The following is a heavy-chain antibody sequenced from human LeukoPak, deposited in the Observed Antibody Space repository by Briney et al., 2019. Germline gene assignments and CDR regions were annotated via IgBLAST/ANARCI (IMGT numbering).Heavy chain of an antibody. CDR1: GFTVSSNS. D-gene: IGHD4/OR15-4a*01. CDR3: ARRAGAYSHPYNY. Sequence: GGSLRLSCTVSGFTVSSNSMSWVRQAPGKGLEWVSFIYSDNTHYSDSVKGRFTISRDNSKNTLYLQMNSLRAEDTAVYYCARRAGAYSHPYNYWGQGTLVTVSS. J-gene: IGHJ4*02. CDR2: IYSDNT. V-gene: IGHV3-53*01.